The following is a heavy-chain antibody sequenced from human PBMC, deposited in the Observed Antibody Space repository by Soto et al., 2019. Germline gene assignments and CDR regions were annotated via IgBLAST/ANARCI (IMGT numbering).Heavy chain of an antibody. CDR1: GFTFSSYA. D-gene: IGHD2-21*01. CDR2: ISYDGSNK. V-gene: IGHV3-30-3*02. Sequence: GGSLRLSCAASGFTFSSYAMHWVRQAPGKGLEWVAVISYDGSNKYYADSVKGRFTISRDNSKNTLNLQMNSLRAEETGLYYCAKTLKVMAKIYPFDIWGQGTMVTVSS. CDR3: AKTLKVMAKIYPFDI. J-gene: IGHJ3*02.